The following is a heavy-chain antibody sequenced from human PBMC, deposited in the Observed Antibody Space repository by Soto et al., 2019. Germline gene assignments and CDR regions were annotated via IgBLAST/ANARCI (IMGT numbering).Heavy chain of an antibody. J-gene: IGHJ6*02. CDR3: ASPPVEDSGYDIYYYGMDV. V-gene: IGHV4-39*01. CDR2: IYYSGST. CDR1: GGSISSSSYY. D-gene: IGHD5-12*01. Sequence: SETLSLTCTVSGGSISSSSYYWGWIRQPPGKGLEWIGSIYYSGSTYYNPSLKSRVTISVDASKNQFSLKLSSVTAADTAVYYCASPPVEDSGYDIYYYGMDVWGQGTTVTVSS.